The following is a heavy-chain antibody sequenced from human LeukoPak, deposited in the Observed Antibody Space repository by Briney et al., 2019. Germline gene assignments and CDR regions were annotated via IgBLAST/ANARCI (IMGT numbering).Heavy chain of an antibody. D-gene: IGHD5-12*01. V-gene: IGHV4-38-2*01. CDR3: ARVKAKLVRGYRGQDIDY. J-gene: IGHJ4*02. CDR1: SYSISSISY. Sequence: SETLSLTCAVSSYSISSISYWGWIRQPPGKGLEWIGTIYHSGTTYYNPSLKSRLTISVDTSKNQFSLRLSSVTAADTAVYYCARVKAKLVRGYRGQDIDYWGQGTLVTVSS. CDR2: IYHSGTT.